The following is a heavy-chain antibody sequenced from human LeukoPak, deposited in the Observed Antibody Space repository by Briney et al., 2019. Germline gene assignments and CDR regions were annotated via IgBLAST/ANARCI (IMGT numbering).Heavy chain of an antibody. CDR1: GYPFTDYY. V-gene: IGHV1-2*02. CDR2: INPNSGGT. J-gene: IGHJ4*02. D-gene: IGHD3-10*01. Sequence: GASVKVSCRASGYPFTDYYMHWVRHAPGQGLEWMGWINPNSGGTNYAQRFQGRVTMTRDTSISTAYMELSRLRSDDTSVYYCARVYGDHYGSGVIDYWGQGTLVTVSS. CDR3: ARVYGDHYGSGVIDY.